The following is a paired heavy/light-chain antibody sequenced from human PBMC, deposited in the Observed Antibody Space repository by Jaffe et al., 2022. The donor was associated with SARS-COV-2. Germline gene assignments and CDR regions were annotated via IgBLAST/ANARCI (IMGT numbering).Heavy chain of an antibody. CDR1: GFTFSSYA. D-gene: IGHD3-16*01. Sequence: EVQLLESGGGLVQPGGSLRLSCAASGFTFSSYAMSWVRQAPGKGLEWVSAISGSGGSTYYADSVKGRFTISRDNSKNTLYLQMNSLRAEDTAVYYCAKGKRIMITFGGVNGYFQHWGQGTLVTVSS. V-gene: IGHV3-23*01. J-gene: IGHJ1*01. CDR3: AKGKRIMITFGGVNGYFQH. CDR2: ISGSGGST.
Light chain of an antibody. Sequence: DIQMTQSPSTLSASVGDRVTITCRASQSISSWLAWYQQKPGKAPKLLIYKASSLESGVPSRFSGSGSGTEFTLTISSLQPDDFATYYCQQYNSYSSTFGQGTKLEIK. CDR1: QSISSW. J-gene: IGKJ2*01. CDR2: KAS. V-gene: IGKV1-5*03. CDR3: QQYNSYSST.